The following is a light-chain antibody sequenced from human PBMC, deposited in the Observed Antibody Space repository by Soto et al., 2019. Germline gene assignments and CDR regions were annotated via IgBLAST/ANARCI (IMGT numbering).Light chain of an antibody. CDR1: QSISNY. CDR2: DAS. CDR3: QQRSAGVT. Sequence: EIVLTQSPATLSFSQGERATLSCRASQSISNYLAWYQHKPGQAPRLLIYDASNRATATPPRFSGSGSGTDFTLTISSLEPEDFAVYYCQQRSAGVTFGQGTRLEIK. J-gene: IGKJ5*01. V-gene: IGKV3-11*01.